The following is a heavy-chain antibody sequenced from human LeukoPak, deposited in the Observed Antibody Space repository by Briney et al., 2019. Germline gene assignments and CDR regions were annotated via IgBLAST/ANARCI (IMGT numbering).Heavy chain of an antibody. Sequence: GTSVKVSCKASGYTFTSYDINWVRQATGQGLEWMGWMNPNSGNTVYAQKFQGRLTMTSDTSMRTAYMELSSLKSEDTAVYYCARRLEIIEFDPWGQGTLVTVSS. V-gene: IGHV1-8*01. D-gene: IGHD1-1*01. CDR1: GYTFTSYD. J-gene: IGHJ5*02. CDR3: ARRLEIIEFDP. CDR2: MNPNSGNT.